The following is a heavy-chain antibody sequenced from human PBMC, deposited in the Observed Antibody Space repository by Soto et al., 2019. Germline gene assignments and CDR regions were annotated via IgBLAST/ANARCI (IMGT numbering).Heavy chain of an antibody. Sequence: GGSLRLSCAASGFTFSNSAMTWVRQAPAKGLEWVSTIRDSDSGGSTFYADSVKGRFTISRDDSKNTLYLQMSSLRAEDTAMYYCAKVRVGIDVDFDYWGQGALVTVSS. CDR1: GFTFSNSA. J-gene: IGHJ4*02. V-gene: IGHV3-23*01. CDR2: IRDSDSGGST. D-gene: IGHD2-21*01. CDR3: AKVRVGIDVDFDY.